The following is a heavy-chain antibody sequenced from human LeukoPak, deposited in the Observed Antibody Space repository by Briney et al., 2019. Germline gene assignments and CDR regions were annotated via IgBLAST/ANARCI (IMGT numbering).Heavy chain of an antibody. CDR2: IYYSGST. Sequence: SEALSLTCTVSGGSISSSSYYWGWIRQPPGKGLEWIGSIYYSGSTYYNPSLKSRVTISVDTSKNQFSLKLSSVTAADTAVYYCASGYYDSSGYYYPFEYWGQGTLVTVSS. J-gene: IGHJ4*02. V-gene: IGHV4-39*01. CDR3: ASGYYDSSGYYYPFEY. D-gene: IGHD3-22*01. CDR1: GGSISSSSYY.